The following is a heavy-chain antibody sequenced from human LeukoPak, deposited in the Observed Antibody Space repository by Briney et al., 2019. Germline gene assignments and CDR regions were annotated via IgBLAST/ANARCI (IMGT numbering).Heavy chain of an antibody. Sequence: ASVKVSCKASGYTFTSYDINWVRQATGQGLEWMGWMNPNSGNTGYAQKFQGRVTITRNTSISTAYMELRSLRSDDTAVYYCARVVGVLHTVRGGWFDPWGQGTLVTVSS. CDR1: GYTFTSYD. J-gene: IGHJ5*02. CDR2: MNPNSGNT. V-gene: IGHV1-8*03. D-gene: IGHD3-16*01. CDR3: ARVVGVLHTVRGGWFDP.